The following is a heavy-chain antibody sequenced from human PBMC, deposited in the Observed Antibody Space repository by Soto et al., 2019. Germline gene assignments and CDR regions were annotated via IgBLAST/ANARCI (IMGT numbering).Heavy chain of an antibody. CDR1: GFTVSSYV. J-gene: IGHJ6*01. Sequence: PGGAQRLSSEAPGFTVSSYVMHWIRQAPGKALMGVEVIWYDGRNQDYADTVKGRFNISRDDSENTLYLRLNSLRAEDTAVYYFPSRDTACYYYGLDVWG. CDR2: IWYDGRNQ. V-gene: IGHV3-33*01. D-gene: IGHD5-18*01. CDR3: PSRDTACYYYGLDV.